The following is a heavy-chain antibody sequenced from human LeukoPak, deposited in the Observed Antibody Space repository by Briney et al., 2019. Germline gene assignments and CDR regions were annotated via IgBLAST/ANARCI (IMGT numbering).Heavy chain of an antibody. CDR1: GGTFSSYA. V-gene: IGHV1-69*13. J-gene: IGHJ5*02. Sequence: SVKVSCKASGGTFSSYAISWVRQAPGQGLEWMGGIIPIFGTANYAQKFQGRVTITADESTSTAYMELSSLRSEDTAVYYCARGVHVRMYDTNDNWFDPWGQGTLVTVSS. D-gene: IGHD3-22*01. CDR2: IIPIFGTA. CDR3: ARGVHVRMYDTNDNWFDP.